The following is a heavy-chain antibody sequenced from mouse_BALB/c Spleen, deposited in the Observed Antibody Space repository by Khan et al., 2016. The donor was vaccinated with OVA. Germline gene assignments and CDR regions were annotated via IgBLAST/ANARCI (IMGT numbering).Heavy chain of an antibody. CDR1: GFNIKDYY. CDR3: ARDGSSPWFAY. Sequence: VQLKQSGAELVRPGALVKLSCKASGFNIKDYYIHWVKQRPEQGLEWIGWIDPENGNTIYDPKFLGKASITADTSSNTAYLQLSSLTSEDTAVYYCARDGSSPWFAYWGQGTLVTVSA. CDR2: IDPENGNT. D-gene: IGHD2-3*01. V-gene: IGHV14-1*02. J-gene: IGHJ3*01.